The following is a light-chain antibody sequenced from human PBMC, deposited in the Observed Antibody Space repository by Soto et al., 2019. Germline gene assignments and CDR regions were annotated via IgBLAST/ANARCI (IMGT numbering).Light chain of an antibody. CDR2: KAS. Sequence: DIQMTQSPSTLSASVGDRVTITCRASQSISIWLAWYQQKPGKAPKLLIYKASSLESGVPSRFSGSGSGTEFTLTISSLQPDDFATYYCQQFKSFWTFGQGTKVEIK. V-gene: IGKV1-5*03. J-gene: IGKJ1*01. CDR1: QSISIW. CDR3: QQFKSFWT.